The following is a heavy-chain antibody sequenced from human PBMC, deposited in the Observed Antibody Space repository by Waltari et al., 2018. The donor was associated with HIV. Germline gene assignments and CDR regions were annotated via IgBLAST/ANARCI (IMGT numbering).Heavy chain of an antibody. CDR2: MSYSGST. CDR3: ARSFSGYSNYFDP. V-gene: IGHV4-39*01. D-gene: IGHD4-4*01. CDR1: GGSMTSSSYY. Sequence: QLQLQESGPGLVKSSETLSLTCTVSGGSMTSSSYYWGWIRQPPGKGLEWIGGMSYSGSTYNNASLRSRLTISVDTSKNQFSLKLTSVTAADTAMYYCARSFSGYSNYFDPWGQGTLVTVSS. J-gene: IGHJ5*02.